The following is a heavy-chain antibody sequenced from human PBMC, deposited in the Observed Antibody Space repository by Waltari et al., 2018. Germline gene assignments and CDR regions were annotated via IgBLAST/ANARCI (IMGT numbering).Heavy chain of an antibody. D-gene: IGHD2-2*01. Sequence: QLQLQESGPGLVKPSETLSLTCTVSGGSISSSSYYWGWIRQPPGKGLEWIGRIYYSGRTYYTPSRKSPVIRSVDRSKNQCSLTLSSVTAAATAVYYCARDRGIVVVPAAANWFDPWGQGTLVTVSS. CDR1: GGSISSSSYY. CDR2: IYYSGRT. J-gene: IGHJ5*02. V-gene: IGHV4-39*07. CDR3: ARDRGIVVVPAAANWFDP.